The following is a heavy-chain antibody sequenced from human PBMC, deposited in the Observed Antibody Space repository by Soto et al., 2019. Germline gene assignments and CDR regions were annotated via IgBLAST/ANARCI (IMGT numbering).Heavy chain of an antibody. Sequence: AWGSLRLSSRAFGVKFKNCAMIWIRQVPGKGLEWVSGISDSGGVIFYADAVRGRFTISRDNSKNTLYLQMNSLRAADTAVYYCARATRTWFDPWGQGTLVTVSS. CDR3: ARATRTWFDP. D-gene: IGHD4-17*01. J-gene: IGHJ5*02. CDR1: GVKFKNCA. V-gene: IGHV3-23*01. CDR2: ISDSGGVI.